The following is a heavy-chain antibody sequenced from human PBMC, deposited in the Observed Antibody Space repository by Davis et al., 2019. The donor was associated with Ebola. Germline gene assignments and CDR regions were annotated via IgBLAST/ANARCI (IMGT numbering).Heavy chain of an antibody. CDR1: GYTFTTYY. CDR3: ARAIYYYDGSEYSDF. CDR2: INPSDGDT. D-gene: IGHD3-22*01. J-gene: IGHJ4*02. Sequence: ASVKVSCKASGYTFTTYYMVWVRQAPGQGLEWMGIINPSDGDTRYAQKFQGRVTMTRDTSTNTVYMDQSSLRSEDTAVYYCARAIYYYDGSEYSDFWGQGTLVTVSS. V-gene: IGHV1-46*01.